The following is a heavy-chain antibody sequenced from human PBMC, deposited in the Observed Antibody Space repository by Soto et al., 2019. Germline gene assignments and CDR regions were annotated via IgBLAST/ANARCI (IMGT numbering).Heavy chain of an antibody. CDR1: GFTFSTYA. D-gene: IGHD5-12*01. CDR3: AARRDGYTRGAFDI. V-gene: IGHV3-23*01. Sequence: EVQLLESGGGLVQPGGSLRLSCAASGFTFSTYAMSWVRQAPGKGLEWVSAISGSGGSTYYADSVKGRFTISRDNSNNTLYLQMDRLRAEDTAVYYCAARRDGYTRGAFDIWGQGTMVTVSS. J-gene: IGHJ3*02. CDR2: ISGSGGST.